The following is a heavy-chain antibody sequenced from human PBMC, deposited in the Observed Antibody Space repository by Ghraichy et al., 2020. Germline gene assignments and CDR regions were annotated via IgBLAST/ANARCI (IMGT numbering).Heavy chain of an antibody. V-gene: IGHV4-39*01. J-gene: IGHJ5*02. CDR3: ARHLDVPWLLHNWFDP. CDR2: IYYSGST. D-gene: IGHD6-19*01. CDR1: GGSISSSSYY. Sequence: SETLSLTCTVSGGSISSSSYYWGWIRQPPGKGLEWIGSIYYSGSTYYNPSLKSRVTISVDTSKNQFSLKLSSVTAADTAVYYCARHLDVPWLLHNWFDPCGQGTLVTVSA.